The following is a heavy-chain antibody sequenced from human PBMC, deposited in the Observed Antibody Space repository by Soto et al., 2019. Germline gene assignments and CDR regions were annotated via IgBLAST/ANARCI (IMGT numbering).Heavy chain of an antibody. Sequence: EVQLVESGGGLVQPGGTLRLACAASGFTVSSNYMSWVRQAPGKGLEWVSVIYSGGSTYYADSVKGRFTISRDNSKNTLYLQMNSLRAEDTAVYYCARLYYGDQNPIDYWGQGSLVTVFS. CDR2: IYSGGST. J-gene: IGHJ4*02. D-gene: IGHD4-17*01. CDR1: GFTVSSNY. CDR3: ARLYYGDQNPIDY. V-gene: IGHV3-66*01.